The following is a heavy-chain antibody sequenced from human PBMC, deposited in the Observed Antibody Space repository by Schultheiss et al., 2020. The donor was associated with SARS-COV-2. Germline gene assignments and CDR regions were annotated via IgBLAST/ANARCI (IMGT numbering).Heavy chain of an antibody. Sequence: GESLKISCAASGFTFDDYAMHWVRQAPGKGLEWVSAISGSGGSTYYADSVKGRFTISRDNSKNTLYLQMNSLRAEDTAVYYCAKDSYYYDSSGYYPMAIDYWGQGTLVTVSS. CDR3: AKDSYYYDSSGYYPMAIDY. J-gene: IGHJ4*02. CDR2: ISGSGGST. V-gene: IGHV3-23*01. CDR1: GFTFDDYA. D-gene: IGHD3-22*01.